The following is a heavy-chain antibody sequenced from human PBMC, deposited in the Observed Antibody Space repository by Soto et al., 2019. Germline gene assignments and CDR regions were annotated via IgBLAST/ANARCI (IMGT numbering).Heavy chain of an antibody. D-gene: IGHD2-21*02. J-gene: IGHJ4*02. V-gene: IGHV3-30*18. CDR3: AKDKVPVVVTAPFDY. Sequence: GLLLRLSCAASGFTFSSYGMHWVRKAPGKGLEWVAVISYDGSNKYYADSVKGRFTVSRDKSKNTLYLQVNSLRAEDTAVYYCAKDKVPVVVTAPFDYWGQGTLVTVSS. CDR2: ISYDGSNK. CDR1: GFTFSSYG.